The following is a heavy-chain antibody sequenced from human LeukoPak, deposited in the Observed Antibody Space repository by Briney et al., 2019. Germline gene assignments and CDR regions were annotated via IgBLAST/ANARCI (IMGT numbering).Heavy chain of an antibody. D-gene: IGHD6-6*01. CDR1: GFTFSSYA. CDR3: ARDLGSSGAFDI. J-gene: IGHJ3*02. V-gene: IGHV3-64*01. CDR2: ISSNGGST. Sequence: GGSLRLSCAASGFTFSSYAMHWVRQAPGKGLEYVSAISSNGGSTYYANSVKGRFTISRDNSKHTLYLQMGSLRAEDMSVYYCARDLGSSGAFDIWGQGTMVTVSS.